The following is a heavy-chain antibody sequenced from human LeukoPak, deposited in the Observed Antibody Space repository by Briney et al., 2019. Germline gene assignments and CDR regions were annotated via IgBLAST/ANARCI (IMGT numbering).Heavy chain of an antibody. D-gene: IGHD1-26*01. CDR1: GYTFTSYD. CDR2: ISPSDGST. Sequence: ASVKVSCKASGYTFTSYDIQWVRQAPGQGLEWMGIISPSDGSTTYAQKFQARVTMTRDTSTSTVYMELSSLRSDDTAVYYCARGVVGAPYFDYWGQGTLVTVSS. V-gene: IGHV1-46*01. J-gene: IGHJ4*02. CDR3: ARGVVGAPYFDY.